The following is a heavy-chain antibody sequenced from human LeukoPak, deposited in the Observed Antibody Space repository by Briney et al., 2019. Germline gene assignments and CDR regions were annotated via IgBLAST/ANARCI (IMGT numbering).Heavy chain of an antibody. Sequence: GGSLRLSCAASEFTFNNYAMSWVRQAPGKGLEWVSSLSANGANTYSADSVKGRFIISRDNSKNTLYLQVSSLRPEDTAVYYCARRSMTGTYYFDYWGQGTLVTVSS. D-gene: IGHD1-1*01. J-gene: IGHJ4*02. CDR1: EFTFNNYA. V-gene: IGHV3-23*01. CDR3: ARRSMTGTYYFDY. CDR2: LSANGANT.